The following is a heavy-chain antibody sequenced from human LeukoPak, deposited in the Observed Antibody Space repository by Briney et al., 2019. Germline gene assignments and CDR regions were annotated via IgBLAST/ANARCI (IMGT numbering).Heavy chain of an antibody. J-gene: IGHJ4*02. CDR1: GYTFTSYY. Sequence: GASVKVSCKASGYTFTSYYMHWVRQAPGQGLEWMGIINPSGGSTSYARKFQGRVTMTRDTSTSTVYMELSSLRSEDTAVYYCAREMATNPYDYWGQGTLVTVSS. V-gene: IGHV1-46*01. CDR3: AREMATNPYDY. CDR2: INPSGGST. D-gene: IGHD5-24*01.